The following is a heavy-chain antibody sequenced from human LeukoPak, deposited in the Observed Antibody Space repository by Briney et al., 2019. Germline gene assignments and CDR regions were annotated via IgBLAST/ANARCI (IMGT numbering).Heavy chain of an antibody. D-gene: IGHD1-26*01. CDR3: VRSGSLGTFDI. CDR1: GYSFTSYW. V-gene: IGHV5-51*01. Sequence: GESLKISCKGSGYSFTSYWIGWGRQMPGKGLEWMGIIYPGYSDTRYSPSFQGQVTISADKSISTAYLQWSSLKASDTTMYYCVRSGSLGTFDIWGQGTMVTVSS. J-gene: IGHJ3*02. CDR2: IYPGYSDT.